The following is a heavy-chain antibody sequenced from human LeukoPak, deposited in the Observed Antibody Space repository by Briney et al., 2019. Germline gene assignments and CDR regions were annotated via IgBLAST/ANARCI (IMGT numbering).Heavy chain of an antibody. V-gene: IGHV3-66*04. Sequence: GGSLRLSCAASGFXVSSNSISWVRQAPGKGLEWVSVIYSGGSTKYADSVKGRFTIFRDNSKSTLNLQMNSLRAEDTAVYYCARHLRYGSGGYFDYWGQGTLVTVSS. CDR3: ARHLRYGSGGYFDY. D-gene: IGHD3-10*01. CDR1: GFXVSSNS. CDR2: IYSGGST. J-gene: IGHJ4*02.